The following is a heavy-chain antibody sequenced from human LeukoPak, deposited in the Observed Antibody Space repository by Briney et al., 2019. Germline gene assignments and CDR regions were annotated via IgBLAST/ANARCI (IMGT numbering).Heavy chain of an antibody. Sequence: GGSLRLSCAASGLTVSQSYMTWVRQAPGKGLEWVSVIYCDGRTGYADSVEGRFTISRDNSKNTVFLQMNSLRAEDTAVYYCARDEYYYTSGLDYWGQGTLVTVAS. D-gene: IGHD3-3*01. CDR3: ARDEYYYTSGLDY. CDR1: GLTVSQSY. V-gene: IGHV3-53*01. CDR2: IYCDGRT. J-gene: IGHJ4*02.